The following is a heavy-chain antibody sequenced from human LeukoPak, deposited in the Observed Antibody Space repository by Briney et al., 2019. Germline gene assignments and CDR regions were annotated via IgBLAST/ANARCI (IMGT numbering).Heavy chain of an antibody. CDR3: ASSNQGLVVITYASAFDI. CDR2: IGGDGGGI. CDR1: GFSFNTYA. Sequence: GGSLRLSCAASGFSFNTYAMTWVRLAPGKGLEWVSVIGGDGGGIQYADSVKGRFSISRDNSKNTVYLQMNSLRAEDTAVYYCASSNQGLVVITYASAFDIWGQGTMVTVSS. J-gene: IGHJ3*02. D-gene: IGHD3-22*01. V-gene: IGHV3-23*01.